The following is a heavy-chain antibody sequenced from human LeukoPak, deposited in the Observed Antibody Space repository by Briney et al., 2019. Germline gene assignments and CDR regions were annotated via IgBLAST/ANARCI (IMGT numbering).Heavy chain of an antibody. V-gene: IGHV3-23*01. Sequence: GGSLGLSCAASGFTFSSYAMSWVRQAPGKGLEWVSAISGSGGSTYYADSMKGRFTISRDNSKNTLYLQMNSLRAEDTAVYYCANSLWDASDYWGQGTLVTVSS. CDR3: ANSLWDASDY. CDR1: GFTFSSYA. CDR2: ISGSGGST. J-gene: IGHJ4*02. D-gene: IGHD1-26*01.